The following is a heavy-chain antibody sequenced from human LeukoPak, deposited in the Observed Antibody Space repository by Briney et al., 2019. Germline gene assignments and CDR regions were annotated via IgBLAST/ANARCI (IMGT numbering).Heavy chain of an antibody. Sequence: GGSLRLSCAASGVTVSNNFMLWVRQAPGKGLEWVSLIYSGGDTHYADSVKGRFTISRDNSKNTVSLQMSSLRAEDTAVYFCAKEDSSAWYPPGCDAFDVWGQGTRVTVSS. D-gene: IGHD6-19*01. CDR1: GVTVSNNF. J-gene: IGHJ3*01. CDR3: AKEDSSAWYPPGCDAFDV. V-gene: IGHV3-53*01. CDR2: IYSGGDT.